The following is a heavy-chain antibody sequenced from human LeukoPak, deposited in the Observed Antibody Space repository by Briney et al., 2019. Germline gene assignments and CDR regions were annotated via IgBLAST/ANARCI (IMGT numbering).Heavy chain of an antibody. CDR2: IYYSGNT. D-gene: IGHD2-15*01. Sequence: SETLSVTCTVSGGSISSSSYYWGWIRQPPGKGLEWIGSIYYSGNTYYNPSLKRRVTISLDTYKNQFSLKLSSVTAADTAVYYCARGYCSGGSCYSYYYYNYMDVWGKGTTVTVSS. V-gene: IGHV4-39*07. CDR1: GGSISSSSYY. CDR3: ARGYCSGGSCYSYYYYNYMDV. J-gene: IGHJ6*03.